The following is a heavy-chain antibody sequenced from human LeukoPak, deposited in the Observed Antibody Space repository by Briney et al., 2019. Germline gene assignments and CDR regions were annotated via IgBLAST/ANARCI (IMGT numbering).Heavy chain of an antibody. J-gene: IGHJ5*02. D-gene: IGHD3-22*01. CDR3: TKDRPEYYYDSSGYYH. CDR2: ISGSGGST. Sequence: PGGSLRLSCAASGYTFSSYAMSWVRQAPGKGREWVSAISGSGGSTYYADSVKGRFTSSRDNSKNTLYLQMNSLRAEETAVYYCTKDRPEYYYDSSGYYHWGQGTLVTVSS. V-gene: IGHV3-23*01. CDR1: GYTFSSYA.